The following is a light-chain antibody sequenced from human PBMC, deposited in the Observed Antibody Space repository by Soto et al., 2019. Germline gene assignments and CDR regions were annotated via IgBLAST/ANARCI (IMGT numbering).Light chain of an antibody. Sequence: QSVLTQPASVSGSPGQSITISCTGTSSDVGAYDYASWYQQHPDKAPKLMIYEVSYRPSGVSNRFSGSKSVNTATLTISGLQAEDEDDYSCSSHTPSSPRVFGTGTKVTVL. CDR1: SSDVGAYDY. J-gene: IGLJ1*01. CDR2: EVS. V-gene: IGLV2-14*03. CDR3: SSHTPSSPRV.